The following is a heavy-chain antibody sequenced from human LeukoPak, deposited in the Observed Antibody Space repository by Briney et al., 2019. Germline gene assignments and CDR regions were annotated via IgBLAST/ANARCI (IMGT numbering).Heavy chain of an antibody. CDR3: ARGRNTVQGKYSSGWRNGRDV. CDR1: GYTFTSYD. CDR2: MNPNSCKP. J-gene: IGHJ6*01. D-gene: IGHD6-19*01. V-gene: IGHV1-8*01. Sequence: SVKVSCKACGYTFTSYDIHWLRQATAQGVAWMGWMNPNSCKPGYAKKFAGRVSMTRNTSISSAYMELSRLRSEDTAVYVCARGRNTVQGKYSSGWRNGRDVWGQGTTVTVS.